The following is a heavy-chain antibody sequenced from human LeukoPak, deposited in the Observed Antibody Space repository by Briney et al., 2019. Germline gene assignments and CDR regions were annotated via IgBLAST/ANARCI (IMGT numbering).Heavy chain of an antibody. CDR1: GGSISSYY. Sequence: SETLSLTCTVSGGSISSYYWSWIRQPPGKGLEWIGYIYYSGSTNYNPSLKSRATISVDTSKNQFSLKLSSVTAAGTAVYYCARAASTGYYYYYMDVWGKGTTVTVSS. J-gene: IGHJ6*03. CDR2: IYYSGST. D-gene: IGHD1-14*01. V-gene: IGHV4-59*01. CDR3: ARAASTGYYYYYMDV.